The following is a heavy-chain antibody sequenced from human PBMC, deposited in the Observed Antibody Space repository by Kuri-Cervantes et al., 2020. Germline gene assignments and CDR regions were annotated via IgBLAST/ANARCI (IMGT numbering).Heavy chain of an antibody. Sequence: GGSLSLSCAASGFTFSSYAMHWVRQAPGKGLEWVAVISYDGSNKYYADSVKGRFTISRDNSKNTLYLQMNSLRAEDTAVYYCAKEDSRDGYNSFFDYWGQGTLVTVSS. CDR3: AKEDSRDGYNSFFDY. D-gene: IGHD5-24*01. J-gene: IGHJ4*02. CDR1: GFTFSSYA. CDR2: ISYDGSNK. V-gene: IGHV3-30-3*01.